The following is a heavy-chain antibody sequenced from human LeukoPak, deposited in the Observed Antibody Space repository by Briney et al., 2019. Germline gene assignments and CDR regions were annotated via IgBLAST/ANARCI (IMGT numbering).Heavy chain of an antibody. V-gene: IGHV1-46*01. Sequence: ASVKVSCKASGYTFTSYYMHWVRQPPGQGLEWMGIINPSGGSTSYAQKFQGRVTMTRDTSTSTVYMELSSLRSEDTAVYYCAREARMDIVVVPAAIDYYYYYGMDVWGQGTTVTVSS. CDR1: GYTFTSYY. J-gene: IGHJ6*02. CDR3: AREARMDIVVVPAAIDYYYYYGMDV. CDR2: INPSGGST. D-gene: IGHD2-2*03.